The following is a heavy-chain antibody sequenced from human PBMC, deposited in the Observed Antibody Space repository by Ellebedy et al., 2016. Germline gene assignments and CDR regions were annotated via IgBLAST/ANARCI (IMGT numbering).Heavy chain of an antibody. V-gene: IGHV3-30*04. D-gene: IGHD3-10*01. CDR2: ISYDGTKK. Sequence: GGSLRLXXTASGVSLSIYAMDWVRQAPGKGLEWVAVISYDGTKKYYADSVKGRFTISRDNSRNMLYLQMNSLRAEDTALYYCAKEGDYYGSGSSPRWFDSWGRGTLATVSS. CDR1: GVSLSIYA. CDR3: AKEGDYYGSGSSPRWFDS. J-gene: IGHJ5*01.